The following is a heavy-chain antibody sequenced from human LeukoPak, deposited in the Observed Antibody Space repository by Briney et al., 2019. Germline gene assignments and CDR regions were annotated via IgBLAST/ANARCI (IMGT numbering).Heavy chain of an antibody. V-gene: IGHV1-46*01. J-gene: IGHJ6*03. CDR1: GYTFTSYY. D-gene: IGHD3-9*01. CDR2: INPSGGST. CDR3: ARAETYYDILTGYYYYYYMDV. Sequence: GASVKVSCKASGYTFTSYYMRWVRQAPGQGLEWMGIINPSGGSTSYAQKFQGRVTMTRDTSTSTVYMELSSLRSEDTAVYYCARAETYYDILTGYYYYYYMDVWGKGTTVTVSS.